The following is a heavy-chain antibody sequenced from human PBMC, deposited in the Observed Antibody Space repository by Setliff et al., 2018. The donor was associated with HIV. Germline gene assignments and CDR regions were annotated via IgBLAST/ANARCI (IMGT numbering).Heavy chain of an antibody. Sequence: ASVKVSCKASGGTFSGYAISWVRQAPGQGLELMGGIIPIFGTANNAQKFQGRVTITADESTSTAYMELSSLRSEDTAVYYCARGEKRFLEWLPLDYYYYYYMDVWGKGITVTVSS. D-gene: IGHD3-3*01. CDR1: GGTFSGYA. CDR3: ARGEKRFLEWLPLDYYYYYYMDV. J-gene: IGHJ6*03. V-gene: IGHV1-69*13. CDR2: IIPIFGTA.